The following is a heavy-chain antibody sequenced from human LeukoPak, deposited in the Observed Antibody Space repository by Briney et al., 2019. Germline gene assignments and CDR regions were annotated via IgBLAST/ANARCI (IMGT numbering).Heavy chain of an antibody. CDR1: GFTFSSYA. CDR2: ISGDGRNT. D-gene: IGHD2-15*01. CDR3: AKDMRVDCSGGSCYPIDY. J-gene: IGHJ4*02. Sequence: GGSLRLSCAASGFTFSSYAISWVRQPPGKGLEWVSAISGDGRNTYFADSVKGRFAISRDNSKNALYLQMNSLRVEDTALYYCAKDMRVDCSGGSCYPIDYWGQGTLVTVSS. V-gene: IGHV3-23*01.